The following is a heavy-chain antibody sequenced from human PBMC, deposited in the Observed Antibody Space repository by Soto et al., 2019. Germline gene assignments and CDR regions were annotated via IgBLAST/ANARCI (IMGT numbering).Heavy chain of an antibody. Sequence: QLQLQESGPGLVKPSETLSLTCTVSGGSISSSSYYWGWIRQPPGKALEWIGSIYYSGSTYYNPSLKSRVTISVDTAKYQFSLYLSAVTAADTAVYYGASSYTMIVVVIAFDYWGQGTLVTVSS. CDR3: ASSYTMIVVVIAFDY. CDR2: IYYSGST. D-gene: IGHD3-22*01. J-gene: IGHJ4*02. CDR1: GGSISSSSYY. V-gene: IGHV4-39*01.